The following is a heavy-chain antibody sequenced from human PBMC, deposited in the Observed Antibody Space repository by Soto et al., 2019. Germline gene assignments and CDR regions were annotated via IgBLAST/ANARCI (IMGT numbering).Heavy chain of an antibody. CDR3: ANSDTGGDGGKYPPYYGMDV. V-gene: IGHV3-30*18. Sequence: QVQLVESGGGVVQPGRSLRLSCAASGFTFSSYGMHWVRQAPGKGLEWVAVISYDGSNKYYADSVKGRFTISRDNSKNTLYLQMNRLGAEDSAVYYCANSDTGGDGGKYPPYYGMDVWGQGTKVTVPS. J-gene: IGHJ6*02. D-gene: IGHD2-21*02. CDR2: ISYDGSNK. CDR1: GFTFSSYG.